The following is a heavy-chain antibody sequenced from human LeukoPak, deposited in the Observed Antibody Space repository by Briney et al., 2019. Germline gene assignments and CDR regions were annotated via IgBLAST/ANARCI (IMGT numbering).Heavy chain of an antibody. Sequence: GGSLRLSCAASGFTVNINYISRVRQAPGKGLEWVSLTYSDDRTYYADSVKGRFTISRDRSKNTLFLQMYSLRVEDTAVYYCASRSLRGYSYGVYYFSMDVWGQGTTVTVSS. J-gene: IGHJ6*02. D-gene: IGHD5-18*01. CDR1: GFTVNINY. CDR2: TYSDDRT. CDR3: ASRSLRGYSYGVYYFSMDV. V-gene: IGHV3-53*01.